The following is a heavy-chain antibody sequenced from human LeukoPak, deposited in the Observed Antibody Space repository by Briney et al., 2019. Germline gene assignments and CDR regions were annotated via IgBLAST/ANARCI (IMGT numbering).Heavy chain of an antibody. V-gene: IGHV4-34*01. CDR2: INHSGST. Sequence: SETLSLTCAVYGGSFSGYYWSWIRQPPGKGLEWIGEINHSGSTNYNPPLKSRVTISVDTSKNQFSLKLSSVTAADTAVYYCARGSIVLMALHPWGQGTLVTVSS. CDR1: GGSFSGYY. CDR3: ARGSIVLMALHP. D-gene: IGHD2-8*01. J-gene: IGHJ5*02.